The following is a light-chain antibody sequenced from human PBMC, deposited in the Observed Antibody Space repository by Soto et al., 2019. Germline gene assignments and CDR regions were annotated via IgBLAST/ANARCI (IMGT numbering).Light chain of an antibody. CDR3: QQYGSSPRT. Sequence: ENVLTQSPGTLSLSPGERAILSCRASQSVSSNYLAWYRQRPGQAPSLLIYGASSRATGIPDRFSGSGSGTDFTLTISRLEPEDFAVYYCQQYGSSPRTFGQGTKGDNK. CDR1: QSVSSNY. V-gene: IGKV3-20*01. J-gene: IGKJ1*01. CDR2: GAS.